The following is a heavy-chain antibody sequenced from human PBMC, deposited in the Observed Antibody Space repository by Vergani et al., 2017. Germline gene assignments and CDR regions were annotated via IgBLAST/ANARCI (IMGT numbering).Heavy chain of an antibody. CDR3: ARSIWFGEAMWPGY. J-gene: IGHJ4*02. V-gene: IGHV3-30-3*01. D-gene: IGHD3-10*01. CDR1: GFTFSSYA. Sequence: QVQLVESGGGVVQPGRSLRLSCAASGFTFSSYAMHWVRQAPGKGLEWVAVISYDGSNKYYADSVKGRFTISRDNSKNTLYLQMNSLRAEDTAVYYCARSIWFGEAMWPGYWGRGTLVTVSS. CDR2: ISYDGSNK.